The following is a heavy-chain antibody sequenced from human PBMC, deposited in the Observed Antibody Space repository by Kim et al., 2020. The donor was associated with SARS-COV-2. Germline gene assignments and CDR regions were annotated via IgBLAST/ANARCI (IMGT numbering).Heavy chain of an antibody. Sequence: KGRFTISRDNAKNSLYLQMNSLRAEDTALYYCAKAHSVVPAASGRYGMDVWGQGTTVTVSS. J-gene: IGHJ6*02. D-gene: IGHD2-2*01. V-gene: IGHV3-9*01. CDR3: AKAHSVVPAASGRYGMDV.